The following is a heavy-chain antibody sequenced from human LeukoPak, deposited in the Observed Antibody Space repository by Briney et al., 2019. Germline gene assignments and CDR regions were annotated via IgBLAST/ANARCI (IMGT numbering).Heavy chain of an antibody. CDR3: ASHSRDILTGYHNWIDP. Sequence: ASVKVSCKASGYTFTSYGISWVRQASGQGLEWMGWISAYNGNTNYAQKLQGRVTMTTDTSTSTAYMELRSLRSDDTAVYYCASHSRDILTGYHNWIDPWGQGTLVTVSS. J-gene: IGHJ5*02. D-gene: IGHD3-9*01. CDR2: ISAYNGNT. V-gene: IGHV1-18*01. CDR1: GYTFTSYG.